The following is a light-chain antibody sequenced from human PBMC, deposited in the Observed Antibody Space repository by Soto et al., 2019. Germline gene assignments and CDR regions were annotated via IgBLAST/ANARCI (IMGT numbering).Light chain of an antibody. CDR1: QSIGSY. V-gene: IGKV3-11*01. J-gene: IGKJ4*01. Sequence: EIVLTQSPATLSLSPGERATLSCRASQSIGSYLAWYQQKPGQAPRLLIYDASNRATGIPARFSGSGSGTDFTLTISSLEPEDFAVYSCQQRTNWPPRLTFGGGTKVEIK. CDR2: DAS. CDR3: QQRTNWPPRLT.